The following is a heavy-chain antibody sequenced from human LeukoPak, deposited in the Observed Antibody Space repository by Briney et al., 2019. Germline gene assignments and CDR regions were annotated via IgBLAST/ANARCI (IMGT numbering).Heavy chain of an antibody. V-gene: IGHV1-69*06. CDR3: ARDHSGYDFQFDY. CDR2: IIPIFGTA. CDR1: GGTFSSYA. J-gene: IGHJ4*02. Sequence: SVKVSCKASGGTFSSYAISWVRQAPGQGLEWMGGIIPIFGTASYAQKFQGRVTITADKSTSTAYMELSSLRSEDTAVYYCARDHSGYDFQFDYWGQGTLVTVSS. D-gene: IGHD5-12*01.